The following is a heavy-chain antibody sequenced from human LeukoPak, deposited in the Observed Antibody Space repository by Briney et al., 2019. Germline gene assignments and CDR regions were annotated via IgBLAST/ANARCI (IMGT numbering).Heavy chain of an antibody. J-gene: IGHJ4*02. CDR3: ARGHDSSGYWPIYFDY. CDR1: GFTVSSNY. V-gene: IGHV3-53*01. D-gene: IGHD3-22*01. CDR2: IYSGGST. Sequence: GGSLRLPCAASGFTVSSNYMSWVRQAPGKGLEWVSVIYSGGSTYYADSVKGRFTISRDNSKNTLYLQMNSLRAEDTAVYYCARGHDSSGYWPIYFDYWGQGTLVTVSS.